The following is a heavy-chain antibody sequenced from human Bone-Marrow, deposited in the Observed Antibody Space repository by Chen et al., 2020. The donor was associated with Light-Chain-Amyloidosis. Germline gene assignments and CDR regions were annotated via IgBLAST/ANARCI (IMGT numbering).Heavy chain of an antibody. Sequence: EVQLVESGGGLVQPGGSLRLSCATSGFNFSSFGMSWVRQAPGKGLEWVSTVSGSTVRTYYAGGVQGRFIISRDNSKSTLYLQMNSLRAGDTAVYFCTRKGGYFDFWGQGSLVTVSS. J-gene: IGHJ4*02. CDR3: TRKGGYFDF. V-gene: IGHV3-23*04. CDR2: VSGSTVRT. CDR1: GFNFSSFG. D-gene: IGHD3-10*01.